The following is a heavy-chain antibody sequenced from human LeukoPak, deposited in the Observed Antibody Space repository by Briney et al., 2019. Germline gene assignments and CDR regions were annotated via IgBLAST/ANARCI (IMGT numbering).Heavy chain of an antibody. CDR1: GFTFSSYS. CDR3: ARDLSYYDILTGYYDFFDY. CDR2: ISSNGSTI. V-gene: IGHV3-48*04. Sequence: GGSLRLSCAASGFTFSSYSMNWVRQAPGKGLEWVSYISSNGSTIYYADSVKGRFTISRDNAKNSLYLQMNSLRAEDTAVYYCARDLSYYDILTGYYDFFDYWGQGTLVTVSS. J-gene: IGHJ4*02. D-gene: IGHD3-9*01.